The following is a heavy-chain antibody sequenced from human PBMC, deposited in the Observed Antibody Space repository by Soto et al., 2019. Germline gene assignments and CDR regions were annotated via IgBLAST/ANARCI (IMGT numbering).Heavy chain of an antibody. V-gene: IGHV4-59*01. CDR2: IFYSGHL. Sequence: QVQLQESGPGLVKPSETLSLTCTVSGASFTTYYWSWVRQPPGKGLEWIGYIFYSGHLKYNPSLKGRPTISVDPSKHQTSLRLTSVTAADTAVYYCAGEGGGYRFDYWGQGTLVTVSS. D-gene: IGHD1-26*01. CDR3: AGEGGGYRFDY. CDR1: GASFTTYY. J-gene: IGHJ4*02.